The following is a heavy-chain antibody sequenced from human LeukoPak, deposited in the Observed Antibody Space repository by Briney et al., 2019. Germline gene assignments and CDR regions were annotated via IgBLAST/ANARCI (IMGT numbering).Heavy chain of an antibody. Sequence: ETLSLTCTVYGGSFSGYYWSWVRQAPGKGLEWVSGISGSGDYTYDADSVKGRFTISRDNPKNTLYLQMNSLKAEDTAVYYCAKVEGPYSSGWYEGYWGQGSLVTVSS. CDR1: GGSFSGYY. D-gene: IGHD6-19*01. CDR3: AKVEGPYSSGWYEGY. V-gene: IGHV3-23*01. J-gene: IGHJ4*02. CDR2: ISGSGDYT.